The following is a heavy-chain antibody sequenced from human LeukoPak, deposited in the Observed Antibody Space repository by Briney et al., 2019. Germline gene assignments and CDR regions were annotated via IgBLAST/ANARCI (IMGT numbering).Heavy chain of an antibody. D-gene: IGHD6-13*01. CDR1: GFTFSSYS. CDR2: ISSSSSYM. CDR3: ASWVSSWSDAFDI. V-gene: IGHV3-21*01. Sequence: GGSLRLSCAASGFTFSSYSMNWVRQAPGKGLEWVSSISSSSSYMYYADSVKGRFTISRDNAKNSLYLQMNSLRAEDTAVYYCASWVSSWSDAFDIWGQGTMVTVSS. J-gene: IGHJ3*02.